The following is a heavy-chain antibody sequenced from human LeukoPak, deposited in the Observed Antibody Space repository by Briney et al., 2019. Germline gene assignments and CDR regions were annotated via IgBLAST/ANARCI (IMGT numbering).Heavy chain of an antibody. V-gene: IGHV1-69*05. CDR2: IIPIFGTA. Sequence: ASVKVSCKASGGTFSSYAIRWGRQAPGQGLEWMGGIIPIFGTANYAQKFQGRGTITTDESTSTAYLELSSLRSEDTAVYYCASSYGGKYNWFDPWGQGTLVTVSS. CDR1: GGTFSSYA. D-gene: IGHD4-23*01. CDR3: ASSYGGKYNWFDP. J-gene: IGHJ5*02.